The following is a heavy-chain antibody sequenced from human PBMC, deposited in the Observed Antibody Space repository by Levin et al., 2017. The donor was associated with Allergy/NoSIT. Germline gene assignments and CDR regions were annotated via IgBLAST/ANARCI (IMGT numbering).Heavy chain of an antibody. CDR2: ISSSGSTI. V-gene: IGHV3-11*01. J-gene: IGHJ5*02. CDR3: ARDRYYDFWSGYSSFSWFDP. CDR1: GFTFSDYY. D-gene: IGHD3-3*01. Sequence: GGSLRLSCAASGFTFSDYYMSWIRQAPGKGLEWVSYISSSGSTIYYADSVKGRFTISRDNAKNSLYLQMNSLRAEDTAVYYCARDRYYDFWSGYSSFSWFDPWGQGTLVTVSS.